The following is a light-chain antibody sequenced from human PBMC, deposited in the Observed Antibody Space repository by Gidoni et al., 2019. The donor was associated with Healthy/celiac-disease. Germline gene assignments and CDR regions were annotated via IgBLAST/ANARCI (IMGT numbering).Light chain of an antibody. CDR1: SANIGSNT. J-gene: IGLJ2*01. V-gene: IGLV1-44*01. Sequence: VLPPPPSASGTPWQRVTISCSGSSANIGSNTVNWYQQLPGTAPKLLIYSNNQRPSGVPDRFSGSKSGTSASLAISGLQSEDEADYYCAAWDDSLNGREVFGGGTKLTVL. CDR2: SNN. CDR3: AAWDDSLNGREV.